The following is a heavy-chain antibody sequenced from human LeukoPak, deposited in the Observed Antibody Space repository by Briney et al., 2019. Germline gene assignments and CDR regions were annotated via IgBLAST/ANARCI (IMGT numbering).Heavy chain of an antibody. CDR2: ISYDGSNK. CDR3: AREIFNGFDI. J-gene: IGHJ3*02. Sequence: GGSQRLSCAGSGFTFRSYAMHWVRQAPGKGLEWVAVISYDGSNKDYADSVKGRFTISRDNSKNTLFLQMNSLRAEDTAVYYCAREIFNGFDIWGQGTLVTVSS. V-gene: IGHV3-30-3*01. CDR1: GFTFRSYA.